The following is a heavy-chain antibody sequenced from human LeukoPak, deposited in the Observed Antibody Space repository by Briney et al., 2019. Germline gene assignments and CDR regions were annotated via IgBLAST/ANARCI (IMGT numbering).Heavy chain of an antibody. CDR3: ARVNYDFWSGYLGVLGY. CDR2: ICSSGSTI. D-gene: IGHD3-3*01. CDR1: GFTFSSYE. J-gene: IGHJ4*02. Sequence: GSLRLSFAASGFTFSSYEMNWVRQAPGEGLEWVSYICSSGSTIYYADSVKGRFTISRDNAKNSLYLQMNSLRAEDTAVYYCARVNYDFWSGYLGVLGYWGQGTLVTVSS. V-gene: IGHV3-48*03.